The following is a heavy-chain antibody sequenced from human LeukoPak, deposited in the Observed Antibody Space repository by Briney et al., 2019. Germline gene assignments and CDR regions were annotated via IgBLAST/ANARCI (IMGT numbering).Heavy chain of an antibody. Sequence: GGSLRLSCATSGFTVSSNYMSWVRQATGKGLEWVSAIGTAGDTYYADSVKGRFTVSTDNSKNTLYLQMNSLRAEDTAVYYCARTYYYDSSGYWGDYWGQGTLVTVSS. CDR3: ARTYYYDSSGYWGDY. CDR1: GFTVSSNY. J-gene: IGHJ4*02. V-gene: IGHV3-53*01. D-gene: IGHD3-22*01. CDR2: IGTAGDT.